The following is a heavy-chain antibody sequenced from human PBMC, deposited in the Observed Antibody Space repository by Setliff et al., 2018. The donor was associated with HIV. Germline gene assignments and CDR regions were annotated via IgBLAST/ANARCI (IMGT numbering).Heavy chain of an antibody. D-gene: IGHD3-10*01. CDR2: IDHSGST. CDR3: ARGLNYYGSGSYLPLGY. J-gene: IGHJ4*02. V-gene: IGHV4-31*03. Sequence: PSETLSLTCTVTGGSISSGGFYWTWIRQHPGKGLEWIGEIDHSGSTKYHASLKSRVTISIDTSKNQISLKLSSVTAADTAVYYCARGLNYYGSGSYLPLGYWGQGTLVTVSS. CDR1: GGSISSGGFY.